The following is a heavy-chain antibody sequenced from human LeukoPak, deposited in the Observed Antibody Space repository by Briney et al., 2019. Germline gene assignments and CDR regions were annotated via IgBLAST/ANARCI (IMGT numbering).Heavy chain of an antibody. J-gene: IGHJ4*02. CDR2: ISYDGSNK. CDR1: GFTFSTYG. V-gene: IGHV3-30*03. D-gene: IGHD1-26*01. CDR3: ARVAHGSYYDLDY. Sequence: PGRSLRLSCAASGFTFSTYGMHWVRQAPGKGLEWVAVISYDGSNKYYADSVKGRFTISRDNSKNTLYFQMNSLRAEDTAVYYCARVAHGSYYDLDYWGQGTLVTVSS.